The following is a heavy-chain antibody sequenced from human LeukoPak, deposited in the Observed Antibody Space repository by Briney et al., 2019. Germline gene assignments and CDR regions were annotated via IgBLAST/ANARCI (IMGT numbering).Heavy chain of an antibody. CDR1: GYTFTSYY. J-gene: IGHJ4*02. Sequence: ASVKVSCKASGYTFTSYYIHWVRQAPGQGLEWMGIINPSGGSTNYAQKFQGRVTMTRDTSTSTVYMELSSLRSEDTAVYYCARVHYYDSSGTYYLDYWGQGTLVTVSS. D-gene: IGHD3-22*01. CDR3: ARVHYYDSSGTYYLDY. CDR2: INPSGGST. V-gene: IGHV1-46*01.